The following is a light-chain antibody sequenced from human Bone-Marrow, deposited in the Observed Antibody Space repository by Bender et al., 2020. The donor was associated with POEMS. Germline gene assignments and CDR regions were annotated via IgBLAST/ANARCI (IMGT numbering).Light chain of an antibody. CDR2: GDT. CDR3: QSYDRSLDAWV. J-gene: IGLJ1*01. CDR1: NSNLGAGYH. V-gene: IGLV1-40*01. Sequence: QSVLTQSPSVSGAPGQRVTIACTGNNSNLGAGYHVHWYQQFSGTAPKLLIVGDTNRPSGVPDRFSGSKSGTSASLAITGLQAEDEGDYFCQSYDRSLDAWVFGAGTKVTVL.